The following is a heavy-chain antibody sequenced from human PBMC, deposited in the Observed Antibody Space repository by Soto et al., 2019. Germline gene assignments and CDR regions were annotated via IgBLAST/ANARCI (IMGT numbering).Heavy chain of an antibody. V-gene: IGHV6-1*01. CDR1: GDSVSSNSAA. CDR3: ARDASASTTVTTITKTSFFDY. D-gene: IGHD4-17*01. CDR2: TYYRSKWYN. Sequence: KQSPTLSLTCAISGDSVSSNSAAWNWIRQSPSRGLEWLGRTYYRSKWYNDYAVSVKSRITINPDTSKNQFSLQLNSVTPEDTAVYYCARDASASTTVTTITKTSFFDYWGQGTLVTVSS. J-gene: IGHJ4*02.